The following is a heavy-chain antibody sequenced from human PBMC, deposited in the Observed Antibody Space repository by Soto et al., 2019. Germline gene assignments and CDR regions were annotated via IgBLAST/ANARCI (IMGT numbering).Heavy chain of an antibody. CDR1: GFTFSGDW. CDR3: ARGPRGLYHHDY. CDR2: INMDGSST. D-gene: IGHD2-2*01. V-gene: IGHV3-74*01. Sequence: EVQLVESGGGLVQPGGSLRLSCAASGFTFSGDWMHWVRQGAGKGLVWVSRINMDGSSTKYADSVKGRFTISRDNAKNTLYLQMNSLRVDDTAVYYCARGPRGLYHHDYWGQVALVTVSS. J-gene: IGHJ4*02.